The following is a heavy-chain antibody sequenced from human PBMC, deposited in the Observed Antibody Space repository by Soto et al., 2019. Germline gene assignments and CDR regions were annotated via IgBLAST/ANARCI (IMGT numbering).Heavy chain of an antibody. V-gene: IGHV1-18*01. CDR2: ISAHNGNT. CDR1: GYAFTTYG. CDR3: ARGRYGDY. J-gene: IGHJ4*02. D-gene: IGHD1-1*01. Sequence: QVHLVQSGAEVKKPGASVKVSCQGSGYAFTTYGMTWVRQAPGQGLEWMGWISAHNGNTNYAQKLQGRVTVTRDTSTSTAYMELSSLRYDATAVYYCARGRYGDYWGQGALVTVSS.